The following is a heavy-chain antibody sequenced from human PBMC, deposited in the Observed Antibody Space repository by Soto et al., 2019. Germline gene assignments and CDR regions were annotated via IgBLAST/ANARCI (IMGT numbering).Heavy chain of an antibody. V-gene: IGHV1-18*01. D-gene: IGHD4-17*01. CDR2: ISAYNGNT. J-gene: IGHJ6*02. Sequence: QVQLVQSGAEVKKPGASVKVSCKASGYTFTSYGISWVRQAPGQGLEWMGWISAYNGNTNYAQKLQGRVTMTTDTSTSTAYMELRSLRSDDTAVYYFAASPTVTQSYSYYYGMDVWGQGTTVTFAS. CDR1: GYTFTSYG. CDR3: AASPTVTQSYSYYYGMDV.